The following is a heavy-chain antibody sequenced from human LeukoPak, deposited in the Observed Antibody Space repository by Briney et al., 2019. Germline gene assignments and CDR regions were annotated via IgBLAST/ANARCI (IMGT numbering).Heavy chain of an antibody. V-gene: IGHV5-51*01. J-gene: IGHJ3*02. CDR3: ARRNIFDI. Sequence: GEFLKISCEGSGYTFTSYWIAWVRQMPGKGLEWMGIIYPGDSDTRYSPSFQGQVTISADKSISAAYLQWSSLTASDTAMYYCARRNIFDIWGQGTMVTVSS. CDR2: IYPGDSDT. CDR1: GYTFTSYW. D-gene: IGHD2/OR15-2a*01.